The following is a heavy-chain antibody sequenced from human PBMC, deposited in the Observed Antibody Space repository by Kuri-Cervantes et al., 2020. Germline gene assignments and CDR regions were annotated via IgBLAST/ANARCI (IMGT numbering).Heavy chain of an antibody. CDR1: GFTFSNYA. J-gene: IGHJ6*02. CDR2: MSKEGNIN. D-gene: IGHD3-22*01. CDR3: ARGDDTKNSKNYYYAMDV. V-gene: IGHV3-30-3*01. Sequence: GGSLRLSCAASGFTFSNYAMHWVRQAPGKGLEWVALMSKEGNINYYTDSAKGRFIISRDNPKNTLYLQMNSLRAEDTALYYCARGDDTKNSKNYYYAMDVWGQGTTVTVSS.